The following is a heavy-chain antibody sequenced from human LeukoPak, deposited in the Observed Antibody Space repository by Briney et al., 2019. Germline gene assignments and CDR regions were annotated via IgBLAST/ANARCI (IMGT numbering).Heavy chain of an antibody. CDR1: GGSISSSNW. CDR3: AREFQSVSDAFDI. CDR2: IYHSGST. J-gene: IGHJ3*02. Sequence: SETLSLTCAVSGGSISSSNWWSGIRQPPGKGREGIGEIYHSGSTNYNPSLKSRVPISVAKSKTQFSLKLSSVTAADTAVYYCAREFQSVSDAFDIWGQGTMVTVSS. V-gene: IGHV4-4*02.